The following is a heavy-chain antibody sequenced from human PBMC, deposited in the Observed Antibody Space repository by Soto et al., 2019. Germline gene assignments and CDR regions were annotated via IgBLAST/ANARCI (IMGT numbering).Heavy chain of an antibody. CDR1: GFSFSRYA. CDR2: MTGSGGDI. Sequence: SLRLSCAASGFSFSRYAMMWVRQAPGKGQEWVAGMTGSGGDIRYADSVKGRFSISKDNSKNTLYLQMNSLSAEGTAIYYCAKEAVYNDGVWLGDIWX. J-gene: IGHJ3*02. V-gene: IGHV3-23*01. CDR3: AKEAVYNDGVWLGDI. D-gene: IGHD5-12*01.